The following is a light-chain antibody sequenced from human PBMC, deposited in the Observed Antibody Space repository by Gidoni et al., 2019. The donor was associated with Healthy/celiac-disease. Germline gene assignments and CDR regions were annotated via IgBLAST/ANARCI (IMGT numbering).Light chain of an antibody. J-gene: IGKJ1*01. CDR2: DAS. V-gene: IGKV1-5*01. CDR3: QHTWT. Sequence: DIQMTQSPSTLSASVGDRVTIACRAIQSISSWLAWYQQKPGKAPKLLIYDASSLESGVPSRFSGSGSGTEFTLTISSLQPDDFATYYCQHTWTFGQGTKVEIK. CDR1: QSISSW.